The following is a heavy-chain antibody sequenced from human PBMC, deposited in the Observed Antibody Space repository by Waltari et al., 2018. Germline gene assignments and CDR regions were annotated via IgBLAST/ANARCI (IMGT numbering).Heavy chain of an antibody. CDR2: IYYSGST. V-gene: IGHV4-39*07. J-gene: IGHJ2*01. CDR1: GGSISSSSYY. CDR3: ARTNHSSTAYWYFDL. Sequence: QLQLQESGPGLVKPSETLSLTCTVSGGSISSSSYYWGWIRQPPGKGLEWIGSIYYSGSTYYNPSLKSRVTISVDTSKNQFSLKLSSVTAADTAVYYCARTNHSSTAYWYFDLWGRGTLVTVSS. D-gene: IGHD6-13*01.